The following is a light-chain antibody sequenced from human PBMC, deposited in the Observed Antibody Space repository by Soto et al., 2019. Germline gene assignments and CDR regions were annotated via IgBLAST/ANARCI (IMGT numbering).Light chain of an antibody. V-gene: IGLV7-43*01. CDR2: STS. CDR3: LIYYGGAQV. J-gene: IGLJ2*01. Sequence: QAVVTQEPSLTVSPGGTVTLTCASSTGAVTSGYYPNWFQQKPGQAPRPLIYSTSNKHSWTPARFSGYLLGGKAALTLSGVQPEDEAEYYCLIYYGGAQVFGGGTKLTVL. CDR1: TGAVTSGYY.